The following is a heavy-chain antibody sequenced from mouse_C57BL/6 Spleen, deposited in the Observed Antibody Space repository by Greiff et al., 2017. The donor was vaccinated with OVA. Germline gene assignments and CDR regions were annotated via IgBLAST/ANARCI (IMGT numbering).Heavy chain of an antibody. CDR3: ARAAYYSNFFDY. D-gene: IGHD2-5*01. CDR2: IYPGSGST. V-gene: IGHV1-55*01. Sequence: VQLQQSGAELVKPGASVKMSCKASGYTFTSYWITWVKQRPGQGLEWIGDIYPGSGSTNYNEKFKSKATLTVDTSSSTAYMQLSSLTSEDSAVYYCARAAYYSNFFDYWGQGTTLTVSS. CDR1: GYTFTSYW. J-gene: IGHJ2*01.